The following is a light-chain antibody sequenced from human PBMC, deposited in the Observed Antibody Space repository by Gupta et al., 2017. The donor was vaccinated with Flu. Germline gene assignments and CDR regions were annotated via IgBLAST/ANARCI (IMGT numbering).Light chain of an antibody. J-gene: IGKJ5*01. CDR1: QSVSSSY. CDR3: WQYGSSPPIT. CDR2: DAS. Sequence: DIVSTQSLATLSLSPGERATLSCGAIQSVSSSYLAWFQQKPGLAPRLLIYDASSRATGSPDRFSGSGSGTEFTLTISRREPDDFAVYYCWQYGSSPPITFGQGTRLEIK. V-gene: IGKV3D-20*01.